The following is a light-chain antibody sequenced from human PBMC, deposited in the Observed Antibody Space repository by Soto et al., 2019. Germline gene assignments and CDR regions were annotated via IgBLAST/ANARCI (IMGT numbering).Light chain of an antibody. CDR1: QSIDHY. Sequence: IQMTQSPSPLSASVGDRVTITCRASQSIDHYLAWYRQRPGKAPELLIYGASNLQSGVPSRFSGSGSGTAFTLPITSPEPEDFATYSGQQSYSTTRTFGQGTKLEIK. V-gene: IGKV1-39*01. J-gene: IGKJ2*01. CDR2: GAS. CDR3: QQSYSTTRT.